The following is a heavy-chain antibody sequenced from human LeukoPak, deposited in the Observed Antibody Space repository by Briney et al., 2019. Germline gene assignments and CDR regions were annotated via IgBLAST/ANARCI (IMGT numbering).Heavy chain of an antibody. V-gene: IGHV4-59*12. Sequence: SETLSLTCSVSGGSFSNYYWSWIRQPPGKGLELIGYIYYSGSSNYNPSLKSRVTISVDTSKNQFSLKLSSVTAADTAVYYCARLMRSMARGVTPLYYYYYMDVWGKGTTVTVSS. J-gene: IGHJ6*03. D-gene: IGHD3-10*01. CDR1: GGSFSNYY. CDR3: ARLMRSMARGVTPLYYYYYMDV. CDR2: IYYSGSS.